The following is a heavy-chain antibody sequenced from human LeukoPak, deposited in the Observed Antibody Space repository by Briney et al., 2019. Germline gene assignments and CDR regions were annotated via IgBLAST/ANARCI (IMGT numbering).Heavy chain of an antibody. J-gene: IGHJ4*02. V-gene: IGHV1-3*03. CDR2: INAGNGNT. CDR3: ARGYCSGGSCYLPAVVFDY. CDR1: GYTFTSYA. D-gene: IGHD2-15*01. Sequence: ASVKVSRKASGYTFTSYAMHWVRQAPGQRLGWMGWINAGNGNTKYSQEFQGRVTITRDTSASTAYMELSSLRSEDMAVYYCARGYCSGGSCYLPAVVFDYWGQGTLVTVSS.